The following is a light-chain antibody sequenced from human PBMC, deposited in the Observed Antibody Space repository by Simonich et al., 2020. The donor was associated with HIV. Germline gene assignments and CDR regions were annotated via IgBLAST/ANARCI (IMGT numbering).Light chain of an antibody. CDR3: SSYAGSNNFRV. CDR2: EGS. CDR1: SSDVGSYNL. V-gene: IGLV2-14*02. Sequence: QSALTQPSSVSGSPGQSITISCTGTSSDVGSYNLVSWYKQHPGKAPNLMIYEGSKRPSGVPDRFSGSKSGNTASLTVSGLQAEDEADYYCSSYAGSNNFRVFGGGTKLTVL. J-gene: IGLJ3*02.